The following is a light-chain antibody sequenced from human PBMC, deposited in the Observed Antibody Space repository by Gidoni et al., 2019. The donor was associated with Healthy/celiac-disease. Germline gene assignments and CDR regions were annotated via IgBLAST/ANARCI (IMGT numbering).Light chain of an antibody. CDR1: SSNMGNNY. V-gene: IGLV1-51*01. J-gene: IGLJ2*01. Sequence: SLFTQPPSFSSAPGQKVTISCSGSSSNMGNNYVSWYQQFPGTAPKLLIYDNNKRPSGIPDRFSGSKSGTSATLGITGLQTGEEADYYCGTWDSSLTTVVFGGGTKLTVL. CDR2: DNN. CDR3: GTWDSSLTTVV.